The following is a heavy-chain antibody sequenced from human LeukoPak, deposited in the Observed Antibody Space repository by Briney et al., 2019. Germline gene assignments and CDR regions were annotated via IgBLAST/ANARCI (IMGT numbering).Heavy chain of an antibody. CDR2: IYHSGST. D-gene: IGHD3-10*01. CDR3: ARLGSAPFDY. CDR1: GYSISSGYY. J-gene: IGHJ4*02. V-gene: IGHV4-38-2*01. Sequence: SETLSLTCAVSGYSISSGYYWGWIRQPPGKGLEWIGSIYHSGSTYYNPSLKSRVTISVDTSKNLFSLKLNSVTAADTAVYYCARLGSAPFDYWGQGTLVTVSS.